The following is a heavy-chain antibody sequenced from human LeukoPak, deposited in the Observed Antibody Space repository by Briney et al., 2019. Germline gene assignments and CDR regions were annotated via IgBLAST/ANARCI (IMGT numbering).Heavy chain of an antibody. CDR2: IIPIFGTA. CDR3: AREEADDSSGYGPDAFDI. J-gene: IGHJ3*02. Sequence: GGSLRLSCAASGGTFSSYAISWVRQAPGQGLEWMGGIIPIFGTANYAQKFQGRVTITADESTSTAYMELSSLRSEDTAVYYCAREEADDSSGYGPDAFDIWGQGTMVTVSS. D-gene: IGHD3-22*01. CDR1: GGTFSSYA. V-gene: IGHV1-69*01.